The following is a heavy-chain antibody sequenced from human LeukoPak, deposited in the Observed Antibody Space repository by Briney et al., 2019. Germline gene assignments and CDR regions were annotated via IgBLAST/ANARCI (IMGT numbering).Heavy chain of an antibody. J-gene: IGHJ3*02. CDR1: GFTFSDYY. CDR2: ISSSGSTI. Sequence: GGSLRLSCAASGFTFSDYYMSWIRQAPGKGLEWVSYISSSGSTIYYADSVKGRFTISRDNAKNSLYLQMNSLRAEDTAVYYCAGGGWPGEPSVFDIGAKGKRSTFSS. D-gene: IGHD3-10*01. CDR3: AGGGWPGEPSVFDI. V-gene: IGHV3-11*01.